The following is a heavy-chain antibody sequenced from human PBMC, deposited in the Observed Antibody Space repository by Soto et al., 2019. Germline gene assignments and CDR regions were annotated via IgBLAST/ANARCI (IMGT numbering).Heavy chain of an antibody. J-gene: IGHJ4*02. D-gene: IGHD5-12*01. V-gene: IGHV4-39*01. CDR3: ARVTRDGFNYWHFDH. Sequence: SETLSLTCTVSGGSLSSSSYFWGWIRQPPGKGLEWIGTIYYSGSTYYSPSLKSRVTISVDTSKNQFSLKLSSVTAADTAVFYCARVTRDGFNYWHFDHWGQGTLVTVSS. CDR2: IYYSGST. CDR1: GGSLSSSSYF.